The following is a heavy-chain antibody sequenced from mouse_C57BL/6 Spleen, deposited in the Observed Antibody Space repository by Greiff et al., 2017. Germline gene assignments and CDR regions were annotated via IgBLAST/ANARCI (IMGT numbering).Heavy chain of an antibody. CDR2: ISSGGSYT. Sequence: EVKLMEPGGDLVKPGGSLKLSCAASGFTFSSYGMSWVRQTPDKRLEWVATISSGGSYTYYPDSVKGRFTISRDNAKNTLYLQMSSLKSEDTAMXYCARHWGDYDGFDDWGQGTTLTVSS. J-gene: IGHJ2*01. CDR1: GFTFSSYG. V-gene: IGHV5-6*01. CDR3: ARHWGDYDGFDD. D-gene: IGHD2-4*01.